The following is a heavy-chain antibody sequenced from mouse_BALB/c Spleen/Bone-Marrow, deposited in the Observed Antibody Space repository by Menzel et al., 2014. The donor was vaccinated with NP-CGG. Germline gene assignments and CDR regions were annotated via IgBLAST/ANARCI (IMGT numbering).Heavy chain of an antibody. J-gene: IGHJ3*01. V-gene: IGHV5-4*02. CDR2: ISDGGSYT. CDR1: GFTFSDYY. D-gene: IGHD1-1*01. CDR3: ANYYGSTWFAY. Sequence: EVQRVESGGGLVKPGGSLKFSCAASGFTFSDYYMYWVRQTPEKRLEWVATISDGGSYTYYPDSVKGRFTISRDNAKNNLYLQMSSLKSEDTAMYYCANYYGSTWFAYWGQGTLVTVSA.